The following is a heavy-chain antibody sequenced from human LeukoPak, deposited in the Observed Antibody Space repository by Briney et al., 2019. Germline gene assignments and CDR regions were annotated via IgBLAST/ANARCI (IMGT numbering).Heavy chain of an antibody. Sequence: GSLRLSSAASGFSFSNAWMSWVRQAPGKGLEWVGRIKSKTDGGTTEYAAPVKGRLNISRDDSKNTLYLQMNSLKTEDTAVYYCATDSSSSSYYWGQGTLVTVSS. CDR2: IKSKTDGGTT. D-gene: IGHD6-6*01. V-gene: IGHV3-15*01. J-gene: IGHJ4*02. CDR1: GFSFSNAW. CDR3: ATDSSSSSYY.